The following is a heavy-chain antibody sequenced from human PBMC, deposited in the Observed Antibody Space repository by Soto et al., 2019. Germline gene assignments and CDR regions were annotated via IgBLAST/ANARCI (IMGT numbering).Heavy chain of an antibody. CDR1: GFAFSAYY. Sequence: QVHLMESGGGLVKPGGSLRLSCAASGFAFSAYYMSWIRQAPGKGLEWLSYISESGTTIYYADSVKGRFTISRDNARNSLYLKMISLRVEDTAVYYCTRSDYDTSGYTDYWGKGTLVTVSS. CDR2: ISESGTTI. V-gene: IGHV3-11*01. CDR3: TRSDYDTSGYTDY. J-gene: IGHJ4*02. D-gene: IGHD3-22*01.